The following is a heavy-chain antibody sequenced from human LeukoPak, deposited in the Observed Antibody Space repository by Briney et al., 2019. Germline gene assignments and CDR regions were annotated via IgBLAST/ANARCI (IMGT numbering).Heavy chain of an antibody. J-gene: IGHJ4*02. Sequence: KASETLSLTCAVYGGPFIGYYWTGIPKPPGKGLEWIGEINHSGSTNYNPSLKSRVTISVDTSKNQFSLKLSSVTAADTAVYYCARGGTAMVDYWGQGTLVTVSS. V-gene: IGHV4-34*01. CDR3: ARGGTAMVDY. CDR1: GGPFIGYY. CDR2: INHSGST. D-gene: IGHD5-18*01.